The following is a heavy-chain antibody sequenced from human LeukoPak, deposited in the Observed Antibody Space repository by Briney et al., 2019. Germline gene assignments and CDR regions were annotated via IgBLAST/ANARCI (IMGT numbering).Heavy chain of an antibody. CDR1: GYTFTGYY. D-gene: IGHD3-10*01. J-gene: IGHJ3*02. CDR3: ASPYYYGSGSTDAFDI. CDR2: INPNSGGT. V-gene: IGHV1-2*02. Sequence: GASVKVSCKASGYTFTGYYMHWVRQAPGQGLEWMGWINPNSGGTNYAQKFQGRVTMTRDTSISTAYMELSRLRSDDTAVYYCASPYYYGSGSTDAFDIWGQGIMVTVSS.